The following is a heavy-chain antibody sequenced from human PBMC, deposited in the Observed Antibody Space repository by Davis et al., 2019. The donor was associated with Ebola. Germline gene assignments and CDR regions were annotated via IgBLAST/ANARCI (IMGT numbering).Heavy chain of an antibody. Sequence: GESLKISCAASGSTFSSYGMHWVRQAPGKGLEWVSYISSSGSTIYYADSVKGRFTISRDNAKNSLYLQMNSLRAEDTAVYYCARGRLAGNYYYYGMDVWGQGTTVTVSS. J-gene: IGHJ6*02. V-gene: IGHV3-48*04. CDR1: GSTFSSYG. CDR2: ISSSGSTI. CDR3: ARGRLAGNYYYYGMDV. D-gene: IGHD6-13*01.